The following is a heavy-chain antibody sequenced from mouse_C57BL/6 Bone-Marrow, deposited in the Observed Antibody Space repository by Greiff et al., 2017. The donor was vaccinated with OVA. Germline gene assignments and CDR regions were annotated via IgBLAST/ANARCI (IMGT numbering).Heavy chain of an antibody. V-gene: IGHV5-17*01. CDR2: ISSGSSTI. CDR1: GFTFSDYG. D-gene: IGHD1-2*01. CDR3: ARGNLVIRPLEYYAVDY. Sequence: EVKLMESGGGLVKPGGSLKLSCAASGFTFSDYGMHWVRQAPEKGLEWVAYISSGSSTIYYADTVKGRFTISRDNSNNTLFLQMTSLRSEDTAMYYCARGNLVIRPLEYYAVDYWGQGTSVTVSS. J-gene: IGHJ4*01.